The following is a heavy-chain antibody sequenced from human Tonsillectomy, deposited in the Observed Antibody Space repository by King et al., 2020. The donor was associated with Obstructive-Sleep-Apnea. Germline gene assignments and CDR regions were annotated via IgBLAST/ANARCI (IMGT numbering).Heavy chain of an antibody. D-gene: IGHD3-3*01. CDR1: GFTFSSYW. J-gene: IGHJ4*02. CDR2: IKQDGSEK. Sequence: VPLVESGGGLVQPGGSLRLSCAASGFTFSSYWMSWVRQAPGKGLEWVANIKQDGSEKYYVDSVKGRFTISRDNAKNSLYLQMNSLRAEDTAVYYCARASGITIFGVGTYYFDYWGQGTLVTVSS. V-gene: IGHV3-7*03. CDR3: ARASGITIFGVGTYYFDY.